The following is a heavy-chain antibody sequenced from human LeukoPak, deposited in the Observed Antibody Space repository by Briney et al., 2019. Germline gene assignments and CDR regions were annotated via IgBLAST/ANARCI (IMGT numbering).Heavy chain of an antibody. CDR1: GFTFSSYA. Sequence: PGGSLRLSCAASGFTFSSYAMSWVRQAPGKGLEWVSAISGSGGSTYYADSVKGRFTISRDNSKNTLYLQMNSLRAEDTAVYYCAKDSGPFITQLTYCSGTNCLYGMDVWGQGTTVTVSS. CDR2: ISGSGGST. CDR3: AKDSGPFITQLTYCSGTNCLYGMDV. J-gene: IGHJ6*02. D-gene: IGHD2-2*01. V-gene: IGHV3-23*01.